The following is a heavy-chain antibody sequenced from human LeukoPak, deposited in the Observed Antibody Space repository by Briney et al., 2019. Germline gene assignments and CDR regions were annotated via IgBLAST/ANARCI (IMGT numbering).Heavy chain of an antibody. Sequence: GGPLRLSCAASGFTFSSYAMSWVRQAPGKGLEWVSAISGSGGSTYYADSVKGRFTISRDNSKNTLYLQKNSLRAEDTAVYYCAKDSTGAGQDYFDYWGQGTLVTVSS. V-gene: IGHV3-23*01. CDR3: AKDSTGAGQDYFDY. D-gene: IGHD6-19*01. CDR2: ISGSGGST. CDR1: GFTFSSYA. J-gene: IGHJ4*02.